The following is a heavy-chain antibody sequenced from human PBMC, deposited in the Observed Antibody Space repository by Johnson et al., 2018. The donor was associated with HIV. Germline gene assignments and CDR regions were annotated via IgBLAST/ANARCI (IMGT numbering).Heavy chain of an antibody. CDR1: GFTFDDYG. D-gene: IGHD3-22*01. J-gene: IGHJ3*02. CDR3: ARVIDQYFDSILDDAFDI. CDR2: INWNGGSK. V-gene: IGHV3-20*04. Sequence: VQLVESGGGVVRPGGSLRLSCAASGFTFDDYGMSWVRQAPGKGLEWVSGINWNGGSKGYADSVKGRFIISRDNAKNSLYLQMNSLRDEDTAVYYCARVIDQYFDSILDDAFDIWGQGKLVTVSS.